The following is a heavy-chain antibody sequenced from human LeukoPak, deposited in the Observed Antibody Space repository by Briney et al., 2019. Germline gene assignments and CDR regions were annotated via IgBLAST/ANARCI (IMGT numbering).Heavy chain of an antibody. J-gene: IGHJ5*02. D-gene: IGHD3-9*01. CDR2: IYYSGST. CDR3: ARSGGGLYYDIVTGWPTNGFDP. CDR1: GGSISSSSYY. Sequence: SETLSLTCTVSGGSISSSSYYWGWIRQPPGKGLEWIGSIYYSGSTYYNPSLKSRVTISVDTSKNQFSLKLSSVTAADTAVYYCARSGGGLYYDIVTGWPTNGFDPWGQGTLVTVSS. V-gene: IGHV4-39*01.